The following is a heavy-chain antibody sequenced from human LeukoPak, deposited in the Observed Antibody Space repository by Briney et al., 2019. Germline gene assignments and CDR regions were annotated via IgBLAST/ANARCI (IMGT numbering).Heavy chain of an antibody. D-gene: IGHD6-19*01. CDR1: GYTFTSYA. CDR2: INAGNGNT. V-gene: IGHV1-3*01. J-gene: IGHJ3*02. CDR3: ARDTYSSGWSDAFDI. Sequence: GASVKVSCKASGYTFTSYAMHWVRQAPGQRLEWIGWINAGNGNTKYSQKFQGRVTITRDTSASTAYMELSSLRSEDTAVYYCARDTYSSGWSDAFDIWGQGTLVTVSS.